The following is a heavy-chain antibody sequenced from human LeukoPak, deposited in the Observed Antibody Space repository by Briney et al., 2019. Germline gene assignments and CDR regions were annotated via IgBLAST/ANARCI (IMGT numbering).Heavy chain of an antibody. D-gene: IGHD3-22*01. CDR1: GGSFSGYY. V-gene: IGHV4-34*01. J-gene: IGHJ4*02. CDR2: INHSGST. Sequence: SETLSLTCAVYGGSFSGYYWSWIRQPPGKGLEWIGEINHSGSTNYNPSLKSRVTISVDMSKNQFSLKLSSVTAADTAVYYCAREAYYDSSGYYNWGQGTLVTVSS. CDR3: AREAYYDSSGYYN.